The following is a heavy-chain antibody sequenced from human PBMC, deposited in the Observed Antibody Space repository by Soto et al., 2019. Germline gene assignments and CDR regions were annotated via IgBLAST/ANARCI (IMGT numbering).Heavy chain of an antibody. D-gene: IGHD3-3*01. Sequence: GGSLRLSCAVSGFTFSPYSMNWVRHAPGKGLEWISYISSGGDTIYYADSVRGRFTVSRDNTKNSLYLQMDSLRDEDTAVYYCARDRSTIYGVVTPIDYWGQGTLVTVSS. V-gene: IGHV3-48*02. CDR1: GFTFSPYS. CDR2: ISSGGDTI. CDR3: ARDRSTIYGVVTPIDY. J-gene: IGHJ4*02.